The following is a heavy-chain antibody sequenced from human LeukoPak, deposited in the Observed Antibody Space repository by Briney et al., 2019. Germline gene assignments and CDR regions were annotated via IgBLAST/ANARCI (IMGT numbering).Heavy chain of an antibody. D-gene: IGHD1-26*01. J-gene: IGHJ4*02. CDR1: GVSISTYY. CDR3: ARMYSGTSYYFDY. Sequence: SETLSLTCSVSGVSISTYYWIWIRQPPAKGLEWMGFFSYSGSTYYNPSLKSRVTMSVDTSKNQFSLKMSSVTAADTAVYYCARMYSGTSYYFDYWGQGTLVTVSS. V-gene: IGHV4-59*01. CDR2: FSYSGST.